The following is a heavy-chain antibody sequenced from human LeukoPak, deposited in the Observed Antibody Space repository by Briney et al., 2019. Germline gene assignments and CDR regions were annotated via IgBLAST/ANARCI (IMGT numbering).Heavy chain of an antibody. CDR1: GGSFSGYY. V-gene: IGHV4-34*01. Sequence: SETLSLTCAVYGGSFSGYYWSWIRQPPGEGLEWIGEINHSGSTNYNPSLKSRVTISVDTSKNQFSLKLSSVTAADTAVYYCATFPIFKNYYYMDVWGKGTTVTVSS. D-gene: IGHD3-9*01. CDR3: ATFPIFKNYYYMDV. CDR2: INHSGST. J-gene: IGHJ6*03.